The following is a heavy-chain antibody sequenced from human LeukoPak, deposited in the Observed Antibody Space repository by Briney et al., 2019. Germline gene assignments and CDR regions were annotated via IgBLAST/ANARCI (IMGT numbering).Heavy chain of an antibody. V-gene: IGHV1-69*06. D-gene: IGHD6-13*01. CDR2: IIPIFGTA. J-gene: IGHJ4*02. CDR3: ARDRIAAAGSDY. CDR1: GGTFSSYA. Sequence: SVKVSYKASGGTFSSYAISWVRQAPGQGLEWMGGIIPIFGTANYAQKFQGRVTITADKSTSTAYMELSSLRSEDTAVYYCARDRIAAAGSDYWGQGTLVTVSS.